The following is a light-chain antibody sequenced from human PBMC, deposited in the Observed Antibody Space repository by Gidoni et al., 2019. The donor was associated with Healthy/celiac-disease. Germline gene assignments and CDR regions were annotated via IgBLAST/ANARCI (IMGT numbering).Light chain of an antibody. CDR2: KAS. CDR3: QQYNSYCT. V-gene: IGKV1-5*03. J-gene: IGKJ1*01. CDR1: QSISSW. Sequence: DIQMTQSPSTLSASVGDRVTITCRASQSISSWFAWYQQKPGKAPKLLIYKASSLESGVPSRFSVSGSGTEFTLTLSSLQPDDFATYYCQQYNSYCTFGQGTKVEIK.